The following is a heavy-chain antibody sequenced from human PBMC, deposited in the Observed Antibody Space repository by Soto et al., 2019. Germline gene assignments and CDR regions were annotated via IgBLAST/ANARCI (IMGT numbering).Heavy chain of an antibody. D-gene: IGHD1-26*01. J-gene: IGHJ4*02. Sequence: GESLKISCQGSGYTFTSFWIGWVRQMPGKGLEWMAIIFPGDSDARYSPSFQGQVTISADESISTAYLQWSSLKASDTAMYYCARRRGGTYYIDYWGQGTLVTVSS. CDR2: IFPGDSDA. CDR1: GYTFTSFW. V-gene: IGHV5-51*01. CDR3: ARRRGGTYYIDY.